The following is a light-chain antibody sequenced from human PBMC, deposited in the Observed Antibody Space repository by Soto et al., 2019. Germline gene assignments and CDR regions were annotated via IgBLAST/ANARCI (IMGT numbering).Light chain of an antibody. Sequence: QSVLTQPASVSGSPGQSINISCTGTSSDVGGYNYVSWYLHHPGKAPKLIIYDVSNRPSGVSNPFSGSKSGNTASLTISGLQPEDEADYYCSSYTTSNTRQIVFGTGTKLTVL. V-gene: IGLV2-14*03. J-gene: IGLJ1*01. CDR2: DVS. CDR3: SSYTTSNTRQIV. CDR1: SSDVGGYNY.